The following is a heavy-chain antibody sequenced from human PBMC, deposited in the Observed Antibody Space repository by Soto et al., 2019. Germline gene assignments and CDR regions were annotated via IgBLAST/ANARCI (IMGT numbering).Heavy chain of an antibody. J-gene: IGHJ6*03. CDR2: ISWNSGSI. CDR1: GFTFDDYA. Sequence: EVQLVESGGGLVQPGRSLRLSCAASGFTFDDYAMHWVRQAPGKGLEGVSGISWNSGSIGYADSVKGRFTISRDNAKNSLYLPMNSLRAEDTALYYCAKGQLWFGVFPDYYMDVWGKGTTVTVSS. V-gene: IGHV3-9*01. D-gene: IGHD3-10*01. CDR3: AKGQLWFGVFPDYYMDV.